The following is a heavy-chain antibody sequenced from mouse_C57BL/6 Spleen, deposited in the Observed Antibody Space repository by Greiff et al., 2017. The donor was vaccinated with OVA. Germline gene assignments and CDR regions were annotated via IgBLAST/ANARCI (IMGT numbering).Heavy chain of an antibody. CDR2: IYPRSGNT. D-gene: IGHD3-3*01. CDR1: GYTFTSYG. CDR3: ARGRDMELYWFAY. J-gene: IGHJ3*01. Sequence: QVHVKQSGAELARPGASVKLSCKASGYTFTSYGISWVKQRTGQGLEWIGEIYPRSGNTYYNEKFKGKATLTADKSSSTAYMELRSLTSEDSAVYFCARGRDMELYWFAYWGQGTLVTVSA. V-gene: IGHV1-81*01.